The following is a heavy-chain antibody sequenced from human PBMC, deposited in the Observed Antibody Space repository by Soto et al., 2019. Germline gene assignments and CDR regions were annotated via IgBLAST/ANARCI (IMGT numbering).Heavy chain of an antibody. D-gene: IGHD3-22*01. CDR1: GGSLSSGDYY. CDR3: ARGDESSSWAAVDI. J-gene: IGHJ3*02. Sequence: QVQLQESGPGLVKPSQTLSLTCTVSGGSLSSGDYYWSWVRQHPGKGLEWIGYIYYSGTTYYNPSLKSRVTISVDTSKNHFSLKLSSVTAADTAVYYCARGDESSSWAAVDIWGQGTMVTVSS. CDR2: IYYSGTT. V-gene: IGHV4-31*03.